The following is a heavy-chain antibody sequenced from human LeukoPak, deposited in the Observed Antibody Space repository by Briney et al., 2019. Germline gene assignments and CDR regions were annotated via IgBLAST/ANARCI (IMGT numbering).Heavy chain of an antibody. V-gene: IGHV3-23*01. CDR1: GFTFSSYA. CDR2: ISGSGGST. D-gene: IGHD3-9*01. Sequence: GGSLRLSCAASGFTFSSYAMSWVRQAPGKGLEWVSAISGSGGSTYYADSVKGRFTISRDNSKNTLYLQMNSLRAEDTAVYYCAKDIELRYFDWLLSAFDIWSQGTMVTVSS. J-gene: IGHJ3*02. CDR3: AKDIELRYFDWLLSAFDI.